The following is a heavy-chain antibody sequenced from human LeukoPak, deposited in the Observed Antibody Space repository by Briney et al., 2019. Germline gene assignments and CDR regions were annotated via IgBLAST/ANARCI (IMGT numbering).Heavy chain of an antibody. Sequence: GGSLRLSCAASGFTFRSYGMSWVRQAPGKGLEWVSAISGSGGSTHYADSVKGRFIISRDNSKNTLYLQMNRLRAEDTAVYFCAKKATSDYDILTGYQYYFDYWGQGTLVTVSS. CDR2: ISGSGGST. CDR1: GFTFRSYG. J-gene: IGHJ4*02. V-gene: IGHV3-23*01. CDR3: AKKATSDYDILTGYQYYFDY. D-gene: IGHD3-9*01.